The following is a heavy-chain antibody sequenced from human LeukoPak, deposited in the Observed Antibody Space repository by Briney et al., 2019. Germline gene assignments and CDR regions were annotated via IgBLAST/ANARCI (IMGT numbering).Heavy chain of an antibody. Sequence: SETLSLTCTVSGGSVSSSSYYWSWIRQPPGKGLEWIGSIYYSGGTNYNPSLKSRVTVSVDTSKNQFSLKVSSVTAADTAVYYCARERYSSGWYWIDYWGQRTLVTVAS. CDR3: ARERYSSGWYWIDY. CDR1: GGSVSSSSYY. D-gene: IGHD6-19*01. CDR2: IYYSGGT. V-gene: IGHV4-61*01. J-gene: IGHJ4*02.